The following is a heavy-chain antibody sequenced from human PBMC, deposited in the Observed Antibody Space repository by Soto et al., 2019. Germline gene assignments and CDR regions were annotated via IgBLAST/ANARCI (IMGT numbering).Heavy chain of an antibody. Sequence: PGESLKISCKGSGYSFTSYWIGWVRQMPGKGLEWMGIIYPGDSDTRYSPSFQGQVTISADKSISTAYLQWSSLKASDTAMYYCFLRRDYDSSGYYYGLDYWGQGTLVTVSS. V-gene: IGHV5-51*01. CDR3: FLRRDYDSSGYYYGLDY. D-gene: IGHD3-22*01. J-gene: IGHJ4*02. CDR2: IYPGDSDT. CDR1: GYSFTSYW.